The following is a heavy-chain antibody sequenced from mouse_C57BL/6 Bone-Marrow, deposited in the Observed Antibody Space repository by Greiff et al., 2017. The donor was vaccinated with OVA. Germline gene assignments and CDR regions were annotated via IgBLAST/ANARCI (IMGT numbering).Heavy chain of an antibody. CDR3: ARRGRDYYGSSYNYAMDY. Sequence: QVQLQQSGAELVRPGTSVKVSCKASGYAFTNYLIEWVKQRPGQGLEWIGVINPGSGGTNYNEKFKGKATLTADKSSSTAYMQLSSLTSEDSAVYFCARRGRDYYGSSYNYAMDYWGQGTSVTVSS. CDR1: GYAFTNYL. CDR2: INPGSGGT. J-gene: IGHJ4*01. D-gene: IGHD1-1*01. V-gene: IGHV1-54*01.